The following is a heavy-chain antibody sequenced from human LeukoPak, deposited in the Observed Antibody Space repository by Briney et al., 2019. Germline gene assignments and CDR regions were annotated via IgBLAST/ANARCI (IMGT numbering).Heavy chain of an antibody. J-gene: IGHJ4*02. CDR1: GGSISSSSYY. CDR3: ARDWDDDYGGSSVD. V-gene: IGHV4-61*01. D-gene: IGHD4-23*01. CDR2: IYYTGST. Sequence: ASETLSLTCTVSGGSISSSSYYWSWIRQPPGKGLEWIGYIYYTGSTSYNPSLKSRVTISIDTSKNQFSLKLSSVTAADTAVYYCARDWDDDYGGSSVDWGQGTLVTVSS.